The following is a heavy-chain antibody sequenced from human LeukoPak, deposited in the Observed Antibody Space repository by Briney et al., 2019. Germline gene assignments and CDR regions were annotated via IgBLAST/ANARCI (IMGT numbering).Heavy chain of an antibody. D-gene: IGHD3-22*01. CDR1: GFTFSDYY. CDR3: ATGYYDSSAYSLAFDY. CDR2: ISGSSSNT. J-gene: IGHJ4*02. V-gene: IGHV3-11*03. Sequence: PGGSLRLSCAASGFTFSDYYMSWIRQAPGKGLEWVSYISGSSSNTKYADSVKGRFTISRDNAKNSLYLQMNSLRADDTAVYYCATGYYDSSAYSLAFDYWGQGTLVTVSS.